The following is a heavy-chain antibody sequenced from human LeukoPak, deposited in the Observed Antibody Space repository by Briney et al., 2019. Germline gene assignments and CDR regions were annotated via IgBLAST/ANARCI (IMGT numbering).Heavy chain of an antibody. CDR1: GFTFSDYT. CDR2: ISSSSSYI. Sequence: GGSLRLSCAASGFTFSDYTMNWVRQAPGKGLEWVSSISSSSSYIYYADSVKGRFTISRDNAKNSLHLQMHSLRVEDTAVYYCARDESDYDVLTGSMEYYYYGMDVWGQGTTVTVSS. J-gene: IGHJ6*02. CDR3: ARDESDYDVLTGSMEYYYYGMDV. V-gene: IGHV3-21*01. D-gene: IGHD3-9*01.